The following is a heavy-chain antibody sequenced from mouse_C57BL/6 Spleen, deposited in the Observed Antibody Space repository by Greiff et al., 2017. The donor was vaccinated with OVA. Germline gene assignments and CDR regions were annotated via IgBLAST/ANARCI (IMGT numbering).Heavy chain of an antibody. J-gene: IGHJ4*01. CDR2: IDPNSGGT. D-gene: IGHD1-1*01. CDR1: GYTFTSYW. CDR3: ARWGGSSPYYYAMDY. Sequence: QQSCKASGYTFTSYWMHWVKQRPGRGLEWIGRIDPNSGGTKYNEKFKSKATLTVDKPSSTAYMQLSSLTSEDSAVYYCARWGGSSPYYYAMDYWGQGTSVTVSS. V-gene: IGHV1-72*01.